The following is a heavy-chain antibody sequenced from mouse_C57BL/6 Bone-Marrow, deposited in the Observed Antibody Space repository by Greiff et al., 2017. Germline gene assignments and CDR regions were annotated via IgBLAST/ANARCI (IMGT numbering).Heavy chain of an antibody. CDR1: GYTFTEYT. D-gene: IGHD2-3*01. J-gene: IGHJ3*01. V-gene: IGHV1-62-2*01. CDR3: ARDEDNGWFFAY. CDR2: FYPGSGSM. Sequence: QVQLQQSGAELVKPGASVKLSCKASGYTFTEYTIHWVKQRSGQGLEWIGWFYPGSGSMKYNEKFKDKATLTADKSSSTVYMELSRMTSEDSAVYFCARDEDNGWFFAYWGQGTLVTVSA.